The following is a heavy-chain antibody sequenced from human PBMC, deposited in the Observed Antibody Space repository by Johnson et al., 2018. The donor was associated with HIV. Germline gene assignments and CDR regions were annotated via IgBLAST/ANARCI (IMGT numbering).Heavy chain of an antibody. Sequence: VQLVESGGGLVQPGGSLRLSCAASGFTFSSYAMSWVRHAPGKGLKWVSAISGSGGSTYYADSVKGRFTISRDNSKNTLYLQMNSLSAEATAVYYCAMEYYYDSSGVAFSIWGQGTTVTVAS. CDR3: AMEYYYDSSGVAFSI. J-gene: IGHJ3*02. D-gene: IGHD3-22*01. CDR1: GFTFSSYA. V-gene: IGHV3-23*04. CDR2: ISGSGGST.